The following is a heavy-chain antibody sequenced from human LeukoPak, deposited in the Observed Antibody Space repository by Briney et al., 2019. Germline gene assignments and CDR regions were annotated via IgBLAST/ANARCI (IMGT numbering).Heavy chain of an antibody. CDR2: INSDGSTT. CDR3: ARGDYAFDI. CDR1: GFTFISYW. Sequence: PGGSLRLSCAASGFTFISYWMHWVRQAPGKGLVWVSRINSDGSTTSYADSVKGRFTISRDTAKNTLYLQMNSLRAEDTAVYYCARGDYAFDIWGQGTMVTVSS. J-gene: IGHJ3*02. D-gene: IGHD2-21*01. V-gene: IGHV3-74*01.